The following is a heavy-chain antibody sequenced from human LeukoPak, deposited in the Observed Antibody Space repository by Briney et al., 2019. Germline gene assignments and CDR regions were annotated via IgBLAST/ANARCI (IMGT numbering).Heavy chain of an antibody. Sequence: GGSLRLSCAASGFTVSSNYMSWVRQAPGKGLEWVSVIYSGGSTYYADSVKGRFTIFRDNSKNTLYLQMNSLRAEDTPVYYCARDHYDSSGSDYWGQGTLVTVSS. CDR2: IYSGGST. J-gene: IGHJ4*02. CDR3: ARDHYDSSGSDY. D-gene: IGHD3-22*01. CDR1: GFTVSSNY. V-gene: IGHV3-53*01.